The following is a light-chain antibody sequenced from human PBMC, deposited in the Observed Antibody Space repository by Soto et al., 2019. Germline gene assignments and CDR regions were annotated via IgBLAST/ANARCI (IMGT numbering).Light chain of an antibody. J-gene: IGLJ2*01. Sequence: QSVLTQPPSASGTPGQSVTISCSGSSSNIGTNYVYWYQQLPGTAPKLLIYRNDQRPSGVPDRFSGSKSGTSASLAISGLRSEDEAHYYCAAWDETMIIKVFGGGTQLTVL. CDR2: RND. CDR1: SSNIGTNY. CDR3: AAWDETMIIKV. V-gene: IGLV1-47*01.